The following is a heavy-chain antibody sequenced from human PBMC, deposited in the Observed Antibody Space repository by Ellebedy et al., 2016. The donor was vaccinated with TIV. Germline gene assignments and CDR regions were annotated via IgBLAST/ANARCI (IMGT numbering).Heavy chain of an antibody. V-gene: IGHV1-69*13. J-gene: IGHJ3*02. Sequence: SVKVSXXASGGTFSSYAISWVRQAPGQGLEWMGGIIPIFGTANYAQKFQGRVTITADESTSTAYMELSSLRSEDTAVYYCARDSGSSWYSDAFDIWGQGTMVTVSS. CDR3: ARDSGSSWYSDAFDI. CDR1: GGTFSSYA. CDR2: IIPIFGTA. D-gene: IGHD6-13*01.